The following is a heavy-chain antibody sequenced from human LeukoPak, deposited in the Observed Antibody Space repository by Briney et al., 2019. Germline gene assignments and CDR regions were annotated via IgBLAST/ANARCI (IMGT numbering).Heavy chain of an antibody. CDR2: ISYDGNDK. D-gene: IGHD3-9*01. V-gene: IGHV3-30*03. Sequence: GGSLRLSCAASGFTFSSYGMHWVRQAPGKGLEWVALISYDGNDKYYADSVQGRFTISRDNFKNTLYLQMNSLRAEDTAVYYCARDWNTPRYPHNWFDPWGQGTLVTVSS. J-gene: IGHJ5*02. CDR1: GFTFSSYG. CDR3: ARDWNTPRYPHNWFDP.